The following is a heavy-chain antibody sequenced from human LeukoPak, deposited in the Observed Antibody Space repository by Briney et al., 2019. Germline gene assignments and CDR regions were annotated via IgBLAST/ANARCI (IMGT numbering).Heavy chain of an antibody. CDR3: TRDPPAVAINTYA. Sequence: GGSPRLSCAASGVSVSSNFMIWVRQAPGKGLEWVSLIYSGGETSYADSVRGRFSISRDNSKNTLYLQMNSLRVEDTAVYYCTRDPPAVAINTYAWGQGTLVTVSS. CDR1: GVSVSSNF. CDR2: IYSGGET. V-gene: IGHV3-66*01. J-gene: IGHJ5*02. D-gene: IGHD6-13*01.